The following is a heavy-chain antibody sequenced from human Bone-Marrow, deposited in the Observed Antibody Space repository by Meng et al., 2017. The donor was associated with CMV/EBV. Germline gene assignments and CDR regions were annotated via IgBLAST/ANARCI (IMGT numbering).Heavy chain of an antibody. D-gene: IGHD2-2*01. J-gene: IGHJ5*02. CDR1: GFTFSSYS. CDR2: ISSSGSTI. CDR3: ARVPAATYIRWFDP. V-gene: IGHV3-48*04. Sequence: GESLKISCAASGFTFSSYSMNWVRQAPGKGLEWVSYISSSGSTIYYADSVKGRFTISRDNAKNSLYLQMNSLRAEDTAVYYCARVPAATYIRWFDPWGQGTLVTCYS.